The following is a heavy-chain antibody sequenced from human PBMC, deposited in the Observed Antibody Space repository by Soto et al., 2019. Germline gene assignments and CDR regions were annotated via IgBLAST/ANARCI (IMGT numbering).Heavy chain of an antibody. CDR3: ARDRGSSWSVAGTSFDY. D-gene: IGHD6-13*01. V-gene: IGHV3-33*01. CDR1: GFTFGSYG. CDR2: IWYDGSNK. Sequence: GGSLRLSCAASGFTFGSYGMHWVRQAPGKGLEWVAVIWYDGSNKYYADSVEGRFTISRDNSKNTLYLQMNSLRAEDTAVYYCARDRGSSWSVAGTSFDYWGQGTLVTVSS. J-gene: IGHJ4*02.